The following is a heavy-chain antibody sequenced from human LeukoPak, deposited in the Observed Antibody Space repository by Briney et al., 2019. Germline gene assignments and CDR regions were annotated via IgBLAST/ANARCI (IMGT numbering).Heavy chain of an antibody. CDR3: AQHTISILTGYTLFDY. Sequence: PGGSLRLSCAASGFTFSSYAMTWVRQAPGKGLEWVSAILGSGGSTYYADSVKGRFTISRDNSKNTLSLQMNSLSAEDTAVYYCAQHTISILTGYTLFDYWGQGTLVTVSS. CDR1: GFTFSSYA. D-gene: IGHD3-9*01. J-gene: IGHJ4*02. CDR2: ILGSGGST. V-gene: IGHV3-23*01.